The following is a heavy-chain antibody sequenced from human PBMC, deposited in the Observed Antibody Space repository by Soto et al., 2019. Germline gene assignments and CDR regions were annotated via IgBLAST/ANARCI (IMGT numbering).Heavy chain of an antibody. D-gene: IGHD3-3*01. Sequence: ASVKVSCKVSGYTLTELSMHWVRQAPGKGLEWMGGFDPEDGETIYAQKFQGRVTMTEDTSTDTAYMELSSLRSEDTAVYYCATAPPSDYDFWSGYLAHWGQGTLVTVSS. CDR3: ATAPPSDYDFWSGYLAH. V-gene: IGHV1-24*01. CDR1: GYTLTELS. CDR2: FDPEDGET. J-gene: IGHJ5*02.